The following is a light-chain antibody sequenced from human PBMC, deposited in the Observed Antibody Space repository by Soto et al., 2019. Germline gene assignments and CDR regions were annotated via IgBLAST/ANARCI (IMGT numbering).Light chain of an antibody. CDR1: QTVSSNC. Sequence: EIVLTQSPGTLSLSPGARATLSCRASQTVSSNCLAWYQQKPGQAPRLLIYGASSRAATIPDRFSGSGSGTDFTLTISRLEPEDFAVYYCQQYGSSLRTFGQGTKVEI. CDR2: GAS. V-gene: IGKV3-20*01. J-gene: IGKJ1*01. CDR3: QQYGSSLRT.